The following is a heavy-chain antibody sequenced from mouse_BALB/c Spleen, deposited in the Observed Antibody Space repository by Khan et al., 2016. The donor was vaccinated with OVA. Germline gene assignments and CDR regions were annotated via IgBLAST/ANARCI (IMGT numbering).Heavy chain of an antibody. CDR3: ARDGRGLDY. CDR1: GYTFTNYG. Sequence: QIQLVQSGPELKKPGETVKISCKASGYTFTNYGMNWVKQAPGKGLKWMGWINTYTGEPSYADDFKGRFAFSLETSASTAYLQINNLKNEDMATYYGARDGRGLDYWGQGTTLTVSS. D-gene: IGHD1-1*01. J-gene: IGHJ2*01. CDR2: INTYTGEP. V-gene: IGHV9-1*02.